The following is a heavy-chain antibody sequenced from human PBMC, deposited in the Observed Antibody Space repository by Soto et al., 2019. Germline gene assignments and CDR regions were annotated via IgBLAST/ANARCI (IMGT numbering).Heavy chain of an antibody. Sequence: GASVKVSCKASGGTFSSYTISWVRQAPGQGLEWMGRIIPILGIANYAQKFQGRVTITADKSTSTAYMELSSLRSEDTAVYYCARDPAPIAAAVTEGDYWGQGALVTVSS. J-gene: IGHJ4*02. CDR2: IIPILGIA. CDR1: GGTFSSYT. CDR3: ARDPAPIAAAVTEGDY. V-gene: IGHV1-69*04. D-gene: IGHD6-13*01.